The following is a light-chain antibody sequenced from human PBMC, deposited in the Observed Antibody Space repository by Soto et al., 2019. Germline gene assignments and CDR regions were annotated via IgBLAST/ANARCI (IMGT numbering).Light chain of an antibody. Sequence: QSVLTQPPSVSGAPGQSVTISCTGTSSNIGAGYDVHWFQQLPGTAPKLLIYRNTNRPSGVPDRFSASKSGTSASLAITGLQAEDEADYYCQSYDNSLSGSGVFGGGTKVTVL. J-gene: IGLJ3*02. V-gene: IGLV1-40*01. CDR1: SSNIGAGYD. CDR2: RNT. CDR3: QSYDNSLSGSGV.